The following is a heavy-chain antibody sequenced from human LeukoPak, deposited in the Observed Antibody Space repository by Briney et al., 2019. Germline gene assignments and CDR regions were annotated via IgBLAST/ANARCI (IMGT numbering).Heavy chain of an antibody. CDR2: IIPIFGTA. V-gene: IGHV1-69*05. D-gene: IGHD5-12*01. Sequence: SVKVSCKASGGTFSSYAISWVRQAPGQGLERMGGIIPIFGTANYAQKFQGRVTITTDESTSTAYMELSSLRSEDTAVYYCARSHKATIDRRDAFDIWGQGTMVTVSS. J-gene: IGHJ3*02. CDR1: GGTFSSYA. CDR3: ARSHKATIDRRDAFDI.